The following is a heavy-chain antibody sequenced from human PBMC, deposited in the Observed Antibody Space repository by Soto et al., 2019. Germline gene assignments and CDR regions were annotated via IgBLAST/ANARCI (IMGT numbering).Heavy chain of an antibody. CDR1: GGSISSYY. Sequence: SETLSLTCTVSGGSISSYYWSWIRQPPGKGLEWIGYIYYSGSTNYNPSLKSRVTISVVRSKNQFSLKLSSVTAADTAVYYCARANYGDYNFDYWGQETLVTVS. CDR2: IYYSGST. CDR3: ARANYGDYNFDY. V-gene: IGHV4-59*12. J-gene: IGHJ4*02. D-gene: IGHD4-17*01.